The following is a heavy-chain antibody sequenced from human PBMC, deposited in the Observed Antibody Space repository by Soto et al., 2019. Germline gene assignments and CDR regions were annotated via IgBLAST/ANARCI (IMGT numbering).Heavy chain of an antibody. CDR2: IYYSGST. CDR1: GGSISSGGYY. J-gene: IGHJ6*02. Sequence: SETLPLPCTVSGGSISSGGYYWSWIRQHPGKGLEWIGYIYYSGSTYYNPSLKSRVTISVDTSKNQFSLKLSSVTAADTAVYYCARDRSDGGLNYYYYGMDVWGQGTTVTVSS. D-gene: IGHD3-16*01. V-gene: IGHV4-31*03. CDR3: ARDRSDGGLNYYYYGMDV.